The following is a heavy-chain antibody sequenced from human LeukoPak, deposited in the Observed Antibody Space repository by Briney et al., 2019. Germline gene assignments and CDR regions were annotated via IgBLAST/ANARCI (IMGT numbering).Heavy chain of an antibody. D-gene: IGHD3-22*01. CDR3: AKGLRYYYDSSGLIFDY. J-gene: IGHJ4*02. CDR1: GFTFSSYA. V-gene: IGHV3-23*01. Sequence: GGSLRLSCAASGFTFSSYAMSWVRQAPGKGLEWVSAISGSGGSTYYADSVKGRFTISRDNSKNTLYLQMNSLGAEDTAVYYCAKGLRYYYDSSGLIFDYWGQGTLVTVSS. CDR2: ISGSGGST.